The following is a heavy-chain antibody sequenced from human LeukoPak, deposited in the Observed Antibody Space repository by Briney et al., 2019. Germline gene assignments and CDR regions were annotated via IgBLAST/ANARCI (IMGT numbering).Heavy chain of an antibody. CDR3: ARSSGPMVTVWFDP. CDR2: IYYSGST. CDR1: GGSISSYY. V-gene: IGHV4-59*01. Sequence: SETLSLTCTVSGGSISSYYWSWIRQPPGKGGEWIGYIYYSGSTNYNPSLNSRVTISVDTSKNQFSLKLSSVTAADTAVYYCARSSGPMVTVWFDPWGQGTLVTVSS. D-gene: IGHD3-10*01. J-gene: IGHJ5*02.